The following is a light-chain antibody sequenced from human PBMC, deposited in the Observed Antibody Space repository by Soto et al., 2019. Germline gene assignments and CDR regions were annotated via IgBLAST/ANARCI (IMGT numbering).Light chain of an antibody. Sequence: EIVLTQSPATLSLSPGERATLSCRASQSVSSYLAWYQQKPGQAPRLLIYDASNRATGIPARFSGSGSGTDFTLTISRREPEDFAVYYCQQRSNWPRRTFGGGTKVEIK. CDR1: QSVSSY. V-gene: IGKV3-11*01. CDR2: DAS. J-gene: IGKJ4*01. CDR3: QQRSNWPRRT.